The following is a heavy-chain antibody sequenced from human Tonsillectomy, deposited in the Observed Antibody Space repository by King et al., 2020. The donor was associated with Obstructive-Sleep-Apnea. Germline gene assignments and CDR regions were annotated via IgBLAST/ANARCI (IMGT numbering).Heavy chain of an antibody. CDR3: ARIPGILTGEHDY. CDR2: TFSDDEK. CDR1: GFSLSTARMG. J-gene: IGHJ4*02. V-gene: IGHV2-26*01. D-gene: IGHD3-9*01. Sequence: FTLKESGPVLVKPTETLTLTCTVSGFSLSTARMGVSWLRQPPGKALEWLAHTFSDDEKSYSTSLKSRLTISKDTSRSQVVLTLTNMDPVDTAPYYCARIPGILTGEHDYWGQGTLVTVSS.